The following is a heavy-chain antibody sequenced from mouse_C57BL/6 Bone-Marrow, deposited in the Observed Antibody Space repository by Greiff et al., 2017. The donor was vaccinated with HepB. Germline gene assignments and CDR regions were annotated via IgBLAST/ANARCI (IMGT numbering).Heavy chain of an antibody. CDR3: VRRYYSNYGGYFDV. V-gene: IGHV10-1*01. CDR1: GFSFNTYA. J-gene: IGHJ1*03. Sequence: EVKLQESGGGLVQPKGSLKLSCAASGFSFNTYAMNWVRQAPGKGLEWVARIRSKSNNYATYYADSVKDRFTISRDDSESMLYLQMNNLKTEDTAMYYCVRRYYSNYGGYFDVWGTGTTVTVSS. D-gene: IGHD2-5*01. CDR2: IRSKSNNYAT.